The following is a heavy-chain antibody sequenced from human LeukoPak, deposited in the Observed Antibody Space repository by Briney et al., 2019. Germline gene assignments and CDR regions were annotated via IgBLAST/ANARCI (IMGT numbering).Heavy chain of an antibody. Sequence: PGRSLRLSCAASGFTFSSYAMHWVRQAPGKGLEWVAVISYDGSNKYYADSVKGRFTISRDNSKNTLYLQMNSLRAEDTAVYYCANSGREYYDFWSGYCDYWGQGTLVTVSS. CDR2: ISYDGSNK. D-gene: IGHD3-3*01. CDR1: GFTFSSYA. J-gene: IGHJ4*02. CDR3: ANSGREYYDFWSGYCDY. V-gene: IGHV3-30-3*01.